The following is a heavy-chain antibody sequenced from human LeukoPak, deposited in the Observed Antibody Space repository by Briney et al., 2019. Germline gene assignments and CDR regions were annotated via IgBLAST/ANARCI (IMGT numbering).Heavy chain of an antibody. CDR1: GGSISSSNW. CDR2: IYHSGST. V-gene: IGHV4-4*02. J-gene: IGHJ5*02. D-gene: IGHD6-6*01. Sequence: SGTLSLTCTVSGGSISSSNWWSWVRQPPGKGLEWIGEIYHSGSTNYNPSLKSRVTISVDKSKNQFSLKLSSVTAADTAVYYCARDRVEYSSSNWFDPWGQGTLVTVSS. CDR3: ARDRVEYSSSNWFDP.